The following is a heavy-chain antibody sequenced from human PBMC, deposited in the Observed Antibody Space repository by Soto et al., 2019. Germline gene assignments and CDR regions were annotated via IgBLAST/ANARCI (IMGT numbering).Heavy chain of an antibody. V-gene: IGHV1-18*01. CDR3: ARDSRSSGPFDI. CDR1: GYTFTSYG. D-gene: IGHD6-6*01. Sequence: ASVKVSCKASGYTFTSYGISWVRQAPGQGLEWVAWINGYNGNTNYAQKLQGRVTVTTHTSTNTAYMELRSLRSDDTAVYYCARDSRSSGPFDICGQGTVVTVSS. J-gene: IGHJ3*02. CDR2: INGYNGNT.